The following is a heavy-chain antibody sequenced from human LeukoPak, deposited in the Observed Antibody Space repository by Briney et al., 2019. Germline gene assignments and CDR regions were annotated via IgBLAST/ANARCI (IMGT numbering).Heavy chain of an antibody. Sequence: SVKVSCKASGGTFSSYAISWVRQAPGQGLEWMGGIIPIFGTANYAQKFQGRVTITADESTSTAYMELSSLRSEDTAVYYCARVPIAVAGYYYYYYMDVWGKGTTVTISS. D-gene: IGHD6-19*01. CDR1: GGTFSSYA. CDR3: ARVPIAVAGYYYYYYMDV. J-gene: IGHJ6*03. V-gene: IGHV1-69*13. CDR2: IIPIFGTA.